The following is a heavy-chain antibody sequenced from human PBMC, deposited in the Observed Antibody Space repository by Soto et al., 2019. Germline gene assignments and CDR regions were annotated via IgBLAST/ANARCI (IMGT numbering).Heavy chain of an antibody. D-gene: IGHD3-9*01. V-gene: IGHV3-23*01. Sequence: EVQVLESGGGLAQPGRSLRLSCAVSGLSFSSYAMTWVRQSPGKGLEWVSSISRSGNSTYSADSVRGRFTISRDTSKNTLYLPMNSLRAEDTAVYYCAKDAKILDWLPTSYYFDFWGQGTLVTVSS. CDR1: GLSFSSYA. J-gene: IGHJ4*02. CDR2: ISRSGNST. CDR3: AKDAKILDWLPTSYYFDF.